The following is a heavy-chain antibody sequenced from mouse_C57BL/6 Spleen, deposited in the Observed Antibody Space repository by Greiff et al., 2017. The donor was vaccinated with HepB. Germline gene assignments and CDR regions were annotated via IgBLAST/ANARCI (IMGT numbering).Heavy chain of an antibody. CDR2: IYPRSGNT. Sequence: VKLVESGAELARPGASVKLSCKASGYTFTSYGISWVKQRTGQGLEWIGEIYPRSGNTYYNEKFKGKATLTADKSSSTAYMELRSLTSEDSAVYFCARGSTAQATYWGQGTTLTVSS. CDR1: GYTFTSYG. CDR3: ARGSTAQATY. V-gene: IGHV1-81*01. J-gene: IGHJ2*01. D-gene: IGHD3-2*02.